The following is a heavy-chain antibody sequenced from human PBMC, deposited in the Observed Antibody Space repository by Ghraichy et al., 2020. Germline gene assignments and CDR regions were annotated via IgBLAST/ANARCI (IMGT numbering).Heavy chain of an antibody. V-gene: IGHV4-59*01. J-gene: IGHJ4*02. CDR2: IYYSGST. D-gene: IGHD3-10*01. CDR3: ARGTKTYYYGSGSPLGRVFDY. Sequence: SDTLSLTCTVSGGSISSYYWSWIRQPPGKGLEWIGYIYYSGSTNYNPSLKSRVTISVDTSKNQFSLKLSSVTAADTAVYYCARGTKTYYYGSGSPLGRVFDYWGQGTLVTVSS. CDR1: GGSISSYY.